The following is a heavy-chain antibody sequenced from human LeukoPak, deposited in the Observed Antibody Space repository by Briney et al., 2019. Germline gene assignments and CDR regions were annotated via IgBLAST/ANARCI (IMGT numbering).Heavy chain of an antibody. D-gene: IGHD6-13*01. CDR3: ASHSSSWYPLGY. J-gene: IGHJ4*02. CDR1: GGSISSGGYY. CDR2: IYHSGST. Sequence: PSETLSLTCTVSGGSISSGGYYWSWIRQPPGKGLEWIGYIYHSGSTYYNPSLKSRVTISVDTSQNQFSLKLSSVTAADTAVYYCASHSSSWYPLGYWGQGTLVTVSS. V-gene: IGHV4-30-2*02.